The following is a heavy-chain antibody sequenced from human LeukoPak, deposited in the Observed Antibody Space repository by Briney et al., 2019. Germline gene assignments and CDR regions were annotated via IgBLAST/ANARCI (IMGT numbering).Heavy chain of an antibody. CDR2: ISYDGSNK. D-gene: IGHD3-22*01. CDR3: AKGTMIVVVTHIDY. CDR1: RFVFGSTG. J-gene: IGHJ4*02. Sequence: GGSLRLSCEASRFVFGSTGMHWVRQAPGKGLEWVAVISYDGSNKYYADSVKGRFTISRDNSKNTLYLQMNSLRAEDTAVYYCAKGTMIVVVTHIDYWGQGTLVTVSS. V-gene: IGHV3-30*18.